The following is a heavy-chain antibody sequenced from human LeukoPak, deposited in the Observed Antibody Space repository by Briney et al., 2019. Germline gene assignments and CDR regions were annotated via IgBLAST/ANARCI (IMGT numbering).Heavy chain of an antibody. D-gene: IGHD3-16*01. CDR1: GGSLSNYY. CDR3: ARGRIGGPKAPFDY. J-gene: IGHJ4*02. V-gene: IGHV4-59*01. Sequence: SETLSLTCTVSGGSLSNYYWSWIRQPPGKGLEWIGHIYESGSTTYNPSLKSRVTISVDTSKNQFSLRLSSVTAADTAIYYCARGRIGGPKAPFDYWGQGTLVTVSS. CDR2: IYESGST.